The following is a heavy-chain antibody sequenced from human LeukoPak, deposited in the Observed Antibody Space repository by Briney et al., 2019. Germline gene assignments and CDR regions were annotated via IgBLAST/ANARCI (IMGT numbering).Heavy chain of an antibody. V-gene: IGHV4-39*07. D-gene: IGHD6-19*01. CDR2: INHSGST. J-gene: IGHJ4*02. CDR3: ARGQGLRDSVAQDY. CDR1: GGSISSGGYY. Sequence: PSETLSLTCTVSGGSISSGGYYWSWIRQPPGKGLEWIGEINHSGSTNYNPSLKSRVTISVDTSKNQFSLKLSSVTAADTAVYYCARGQGLRDSVAQDYWGQGTLVTVSS.